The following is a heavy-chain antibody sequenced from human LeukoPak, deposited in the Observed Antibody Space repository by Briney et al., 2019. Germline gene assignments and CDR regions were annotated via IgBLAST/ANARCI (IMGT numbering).Heavy chain of an antibody. D-gene: IGHD6-13*01. Sequence: GGSLRLSCAASGFTFSSYVMSWVRQAPGKGLEWVSTISRSGGSTYYADSVKGRFTISRDNSKNTLSLQMNSLRAEDTAVYYCAKDWGAGSSYYAEHFQHWGQGTLVTVSS. J-gene: IGHJ1*01. CDR3: AKDWGAGSSYYAEHFQH. CDR1: GFTFSSYV. CDR2: ISRSGGST. V-gene: IGHV3-23*01.